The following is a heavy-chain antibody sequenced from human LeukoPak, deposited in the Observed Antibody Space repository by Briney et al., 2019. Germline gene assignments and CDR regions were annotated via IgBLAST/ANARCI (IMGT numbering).Heavy chain of an antibody. CDR1: GYTFTSYY. J-gene: IGHJ4*02. V-gene: IGHV1-2*02. Sequence: ASVKVSCKASGYTFTSYYMHWVRQAPGQGLEWMGWINPNSGGTNYAQKFQGRVTMTRDTSISTAYMELSRLRSDDTAVYYCAAYTLGYWRSTSCQSFDYWGQGTLVTVSS. D-gene: IGHD2-2*01. CDR2: INPNSGGT. CDR3: AAYTLGYWRSTSCQSFDY.